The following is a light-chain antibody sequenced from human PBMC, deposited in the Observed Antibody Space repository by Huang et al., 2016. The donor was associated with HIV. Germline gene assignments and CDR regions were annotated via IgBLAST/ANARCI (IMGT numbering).Light chain of an antibody. Sequence: EIVLTQSPGTLSLSPGERATLSCRASQSVSSSYLAWYQQKPGQAPRLLFYGASSRATGIPDRFSGSGSGTDFTLTISRLEPEDFAVYYCRQYDSSPWTFGQGTKVEIK. J-gene: IGKJ1*01. CDR2: GAS. CDR3: RQYDSSPWT. CDR1: QSVSSSY. V-gene: IGKV3-20*01.